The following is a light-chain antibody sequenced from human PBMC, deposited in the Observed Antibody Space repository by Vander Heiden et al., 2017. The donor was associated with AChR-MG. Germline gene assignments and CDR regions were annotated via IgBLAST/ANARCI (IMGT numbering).Light chain of an antibody. V-gene: IGLV2-14*03. CDR2: DFT. Sequence: SALTQPASVSGSPGQSITIPCTGANSDLGSSVSWYQQHTDKAPKLMMLDFTERPSGISNRVSGSISGNTASLTISGLQTEYEADDYCCSYTSASTEVFGTGTKVTVL. J-gene: IGLJ1*01. CDR3: CSYTSASTEV. CDR1: NSDLGSS.